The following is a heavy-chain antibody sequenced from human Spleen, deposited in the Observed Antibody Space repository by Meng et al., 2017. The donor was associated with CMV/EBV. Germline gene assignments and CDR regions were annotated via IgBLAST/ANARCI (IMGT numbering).Heavy chain of an antibody. J-gene: IGHJ3*02. CDR2: INPNSGGT. CDR3: ARDIFYWWELMGGAFDI. Sequence: ASVKVSCKASGYTFTGYYMHWVRQAPGQGLEWMGWINPNSGGTNYAQKFQGRVTMTRDTSISTAYMELSRLRSDDTAVYYCARDIFYWWELMGGAFDIWGQGTMVTVSS. D-gene: IGHD1-26*01. V-gene: IGHV1-2*02. CDR1: GYTFTGYY.